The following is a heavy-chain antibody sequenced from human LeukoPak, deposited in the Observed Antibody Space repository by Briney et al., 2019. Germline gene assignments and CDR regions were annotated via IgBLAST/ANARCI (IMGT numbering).Heavy chain of an antibody. CDR2: IHYSGTT. Sequence: SETLSLTCTVSGDSINNYYWAWIRQPPGKGLEWIGYIHYSGTTYYNPSLKSRVTISVDTSRTQFSLKLSSMTAADTAVYYCARVLSGYSSSWYRRGDAFDIWGQGTMVTVSS. D-gene: IGHD6-13*01. CDR1: GDSINNYY. J-gene: IGHJ3*02. V-gene: IGHV4-59*01. CDR3: ARVLSGYSSSWYRRGDAFDI.